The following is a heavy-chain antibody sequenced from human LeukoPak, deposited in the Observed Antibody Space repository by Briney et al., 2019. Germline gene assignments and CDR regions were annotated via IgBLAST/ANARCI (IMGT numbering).Heavy chain of an antibody. J-gene: IGHJ4*02. Sequence: PSETLSLTCTVSGYSISSSNWWGWIRQPPGKGLEWIGYIYYSGSTYYNPSLKSRVTMSVDTSKNQFSLKLSSVPAVDTAVYYCARTKGSGSYGIDYWGQGTLVTVSS. CDR3: ARTKGSGSYGIDY. V-gene: IGHV4-28*01. D-gene: IGHD1-26*01. CDR1: GYSISSSNW. CDR2: IYYSGST.